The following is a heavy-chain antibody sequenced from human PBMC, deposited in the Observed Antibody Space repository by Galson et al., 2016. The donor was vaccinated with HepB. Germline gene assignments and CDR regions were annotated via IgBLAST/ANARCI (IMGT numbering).Heavy chain of an antibody. Sequence: SETLSLTCTVSGGSISNNYYWGWIRQPPGKGLEWIGSTHHGGTTYYNPSLKSRFTLSVDMSKNQFSLNLRSVTAADTAVYYCARHALLGAKDFHNWGQGTLVTVSS. V-gene: IGHV4-39*01. CDR3: ARHALLGAKDFHN. D-gene: IGHD1-26*01. J-gene: IGHJ4*02. CDR1: GGSISNNYY. CDR2: THHGGTT.